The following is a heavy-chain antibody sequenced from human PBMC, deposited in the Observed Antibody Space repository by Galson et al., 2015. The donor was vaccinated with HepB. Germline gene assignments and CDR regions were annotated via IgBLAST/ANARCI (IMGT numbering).Heavy chain of an antibody. V-gene: IGHV3-21*01. CDR1: GFTFSSYS. D-gene: IGHD5-12*01. Sequence: SLRLSCAASGFTFSSYSMNWVRQAPGKGLEWVSSISSSSSYIYYADSVKGRFTISRDNAKNSLYLQMNSLRAEDTAVYYCARDRAGYSSYEFDYWGQGTLVTVSS. CDR2: ISSSSSYI. CDR3: ARDRAGYSSYEFDY. J-gene: IGHJ4*02.